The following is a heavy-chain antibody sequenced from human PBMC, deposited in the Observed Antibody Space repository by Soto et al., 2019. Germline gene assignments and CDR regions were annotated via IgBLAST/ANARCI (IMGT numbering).Heavy chain of an antibody. Sequence: SQTLSLTCAISGDSVSSNSAAWNWIRQSPSRGLEWLGRTYYRSKWYNDYAVSVKSRITINPDTSKNQFSLQLNSVTPEDTAAYYCARESSGWYLRYYYYGMDVWGQGTTVTVSS. J-gene: IGHJ6*02. CDR2: TYYRSKWYN. D-gene: IGHD6-19*01. V-gene: IGHV6-1*01. CDR1: GDSVSSNSAA. CDR3: ARESSGWYLRYYYYGMDV.